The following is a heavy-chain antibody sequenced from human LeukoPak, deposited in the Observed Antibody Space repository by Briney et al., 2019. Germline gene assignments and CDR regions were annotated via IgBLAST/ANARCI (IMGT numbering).Heavy chain of an antibody. J-gene: IGHJ6*04. CDR2: ISSSSNYI. CDR3: SGYYGMDV. CDR1: GFTFSSYS. Sequence: SGGSLRLSCAASGFTFSSYSMNWVRQAPGKGLEWVSSISSSSNYIYYADSVKGRFTISRDNAKNSLYPQMNSLRAEDTAVYYCSGYYGMDVWGKGTTVTVSS. V-gene: IGHV3-21*01.